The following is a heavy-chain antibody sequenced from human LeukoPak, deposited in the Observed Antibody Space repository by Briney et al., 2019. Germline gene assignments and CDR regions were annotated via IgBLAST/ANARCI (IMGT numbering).Heavy chain of an antibody. CDR2: ISNTGSVI. V-gene: IGHV3-48*04. CDR3: ARAYYDFWSGYSIPCY. D-gene: IGHD3-3*01. Sequence: GGSLRLSCAASGSTFSSHTMNWVRQAPGKGLEWISYISNTGSVIYYADSVKGRFTISRDNAKNSLYLQMNSLRAEDTAVYYCARAYYDFWSGYSIPCYWGQGTLVTVSS. CDR1: GSTFSSHT. J-gene: IGHJ4*02.